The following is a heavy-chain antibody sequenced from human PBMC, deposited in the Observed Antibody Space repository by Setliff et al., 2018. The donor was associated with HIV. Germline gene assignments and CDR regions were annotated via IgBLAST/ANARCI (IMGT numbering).Heavy chain of an antibody. CDR2: VYYSGSP. J-gene: IGHJ6*04. CDR1: GDSISSGGYY. Sequence: SETLSLTCTVSGDSISSGGYYWSWIRQHPGKGLEWIGYVYYSGSPDYNPSLKSQVTISLDRSKNQFSLKLRSVTAADTAVYYCARYPADTASSDVWGKGTTGTAPQ. V-gene: IGHV4-31*01. D-gene: IGHD5-18*01. CDR3: ARYPADTASSDV.